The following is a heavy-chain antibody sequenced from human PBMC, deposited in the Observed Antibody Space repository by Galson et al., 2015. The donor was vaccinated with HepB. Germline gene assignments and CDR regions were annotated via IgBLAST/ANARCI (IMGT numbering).Heavy chain of an antibody. CDR3: ARDRLWFGARSYFDY. CDR1: GFTFTTYA. D-gene: IGHD3-10*01. CDR2: ISYDGSNK. V-gene: IGHV3-30-3*01. J-gene: IGHJ4*02. Sequence: SLRLSCAASGFTFTTYAMTWVRQAPGKGLEWVAVISYDGSNKYNADSVKGRFTISRDNSKNTLNLQMNSLRAEDTAVYYCARDRLWFGARSYFDYWGQGTLVTVSS.